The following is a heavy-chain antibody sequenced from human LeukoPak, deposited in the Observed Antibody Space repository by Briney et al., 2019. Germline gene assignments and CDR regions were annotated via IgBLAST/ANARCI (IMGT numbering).Heavy chain of an antibody. CDR3: AKGKTTVTTVFDY. J-gene: IGHJ4*02. CDR1: GFTFSDYG. V-gene: IGHV3-30*18. CDR2: ISYDGSNK. D-gene: IGHD4-17*01. Sequence: GGSLRLSCAASGFTFSDYGIHWVRHAPGKGLEWVAVISYDGSNKYYADSVKGRFTVSRDNSKNTLYLQMNSLRAEGTAVYYCAKGKTTVTTVFDYWGQGTLVTVSS.